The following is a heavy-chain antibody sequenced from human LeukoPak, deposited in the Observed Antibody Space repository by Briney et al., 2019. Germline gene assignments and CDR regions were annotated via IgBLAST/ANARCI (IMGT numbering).Heavy chain of an antibody. D-gene: IGHD1-1*01. CDR3: ARVLKNWNDGGDWLDP. J-gene: IGHJ5*02. V-gene: IGHV1-46*01. CDR1: GYTITSYY. Sequence: GASVKVSCKASGYTITSYYMHWVRQAPGQGLEWMGIINPSGGSTSYAQKFQGRVTMTRDTSTSTVYMELSSLRSEDTAVYYCARVLKNWNDGGDWLDPWGQGTLVTVSS. CDR2: INPSGGST.